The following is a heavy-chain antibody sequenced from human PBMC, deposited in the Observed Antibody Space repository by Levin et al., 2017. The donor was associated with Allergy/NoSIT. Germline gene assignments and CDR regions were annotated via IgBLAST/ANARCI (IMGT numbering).Heavy chain of an antibody. D-gene: IGHD3-10*01. Sequence: PGGSLRLSCAASGFTFSGFAMHWVRQTPGKGLEWVAVISYDGNNEFYAESVKGRFTISRDNSKYTLSLQMNGLRVEDTAVYYCARGRGASGTYYADYWGQGTLVIVSS. J-gene: IGHJ4*02. CDR1: GFTFSGFA. V-gene: IGHV3-30-3*01. CDR2: ISYDGNNE. CDR3: ARGRGASGTYYADY.